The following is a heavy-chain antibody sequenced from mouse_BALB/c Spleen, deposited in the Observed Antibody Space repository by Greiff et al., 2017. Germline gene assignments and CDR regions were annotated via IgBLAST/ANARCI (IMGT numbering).Heavy chain of an antibody. V-gene: IGHV5-4*02. CDR3: AREGNYGAMDY. CDR1: GFTFSDYY. Sequence: EVMLVESGGGLVKPGGSLKLSCAASGFTFSDYYMYWVRQTPEKRLEWVATISDGGSYTYYPDSVKGRFTISRDNAKNNLYLQMSSLKSEDTAMYYCAREGNYGAMDYWGQGTSVTVSS. D-gene: IGHD2-1*01. CDR2: ISDGGSYT. J-gene: IGHJ4*01.